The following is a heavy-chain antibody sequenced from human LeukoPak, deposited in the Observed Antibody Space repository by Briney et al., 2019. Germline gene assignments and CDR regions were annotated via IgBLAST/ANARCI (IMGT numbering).Heavy chain of an antibody. Sequence: SSETLSLTCSVSNGSISTTYWSWIRQPPGKGLEWIGNIHYSGNTNYNSSFKSRVTISVDTSKNQFSLKMISVTTADTAVYFCARGGWFHDRWGQGTLVTVSS. CDR2: IHYSGNT. CDR1: NGSISTTY. D-gene: IGHD6-19*01. V-gene: IGHV4-59*01. CDR3: ARGGWFHDR. J-gene: IGHJ5*02.